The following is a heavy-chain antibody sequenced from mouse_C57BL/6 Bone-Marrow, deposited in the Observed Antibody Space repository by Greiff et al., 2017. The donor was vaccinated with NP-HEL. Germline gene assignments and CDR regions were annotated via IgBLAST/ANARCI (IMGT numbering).Heavy chain of an antibody. CDR1: GFTFSDYG. J-gene: IGHJ3*01. D-gene: IGHD1-1*01. CDR2: ISNLAYSI. V-gene: IGHV5-15*01. CDR3: ARPQFITTSWFAY. Sequence: DVQLQESGGGLVQPGGSLKLSCAASGFTFSDYGMAWVRQAPRKGPEWVAFISNLAYSIYYADTVTGRFTISRENAKNTLYLEMSSLRSEDTAMYYCARPQFITTSWFAYWGQGTLVTVSA.